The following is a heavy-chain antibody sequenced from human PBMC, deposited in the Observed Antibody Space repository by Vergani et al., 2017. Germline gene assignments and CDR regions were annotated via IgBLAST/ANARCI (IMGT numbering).Heavy chain of an antibody. CDR3: VRDQGFVVVPAAPFGYYYYGMDV. V-gene: IGHV4-30-4*08. D-gene: IGHD2-2*01. Sequence: QVQLQESGPGLVKPSQTLSLTCTVSGGSISSGDYYWSWIRQPPGKGLEWIGYSYYSGSTYYNPSLKSRVTISVDTSKNQFSLKLSSVTAADTAVYYCVRDQGFVVVPAAPFGYYYYGMDVWGQGTTVTVSS. CDR1: GGSISSGDYY. J-gene: IGHJ6*02. CDR2: SYYSGST.